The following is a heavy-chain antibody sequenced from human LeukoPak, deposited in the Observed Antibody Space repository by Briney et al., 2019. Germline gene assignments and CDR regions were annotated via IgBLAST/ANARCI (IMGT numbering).Heavy chain of an antibody. J-gene: IGHJ5*02. CDR1: GGSISSYY. CDR3: ARVSSSSWFDP. Sequence: PSETLSLTCTVSGGSISSYYWSWIRQPPGKGLEWIGYIYYSGSTNYNPSLKSRVTISVDTSKNQFSLKLSPVTAADTAVYYCARVSSSSWFDPWGQGTLVTVSS. D-gene: IGHD6-13*01. CDR2: IYYSGST. V-gene: IGHV4-59*01.